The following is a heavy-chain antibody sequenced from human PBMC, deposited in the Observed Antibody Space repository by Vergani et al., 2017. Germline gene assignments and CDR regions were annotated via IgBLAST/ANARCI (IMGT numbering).Heavy chain of an antibody. CDR1: GFTFSSYS. J-gene: IGHJ1*01. D-gene: IGHD3-22*01. Sequence: EVQLVESGGGLVKPGGSLRLSCAASGFTFSSYSMNWVRQAPGKGLEWVSSISSSSSYIYYADSVKGRFTISRDKAKNSLYLQMNSLRAEDTAVYYCARLGNDSSGPYPYWGQGTLVTVSS. CDR2: ISSSSSYI. CDR3: ARLGNDSSGPYPY. V-gene: IGHV3-21*01.